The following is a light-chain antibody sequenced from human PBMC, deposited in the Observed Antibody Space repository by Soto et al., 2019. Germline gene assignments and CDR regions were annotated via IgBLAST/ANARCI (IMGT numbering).Light chain of an antibody. CDR1: DTISVY. CDR3: QKYNTAPFT. CDR2: ASS. V-gene: IGKV1-27*01. Sequence: DIQMTQSPSSLTASVGDRVTITCRASDTISVYLARYQHKPGKVPERLIYASSILQSGVPSRFSGSRSDTEFTLTISSLQPEDVGTYYCQKYNTAPFTFVPGTKVEIK. J-gene: IGKJ3*01.